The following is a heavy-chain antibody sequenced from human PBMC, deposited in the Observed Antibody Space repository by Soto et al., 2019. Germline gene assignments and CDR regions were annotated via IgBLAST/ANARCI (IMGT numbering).Heavy chain of an antibody. CDR3: ARVLFRRGNWFDP. Sequence: QVQLQESGPGLVKPSETLSLTCTVSGGSISSYYWSWIRQPPGKGLEWIGYIYYSGSTNYNPSLKRRVTISGDPAKNQFSLELSSVTAADTAVYYCARVLFRRGNWFDPWGQGTLVTVSS. V-gene: IGHV4-59*01. CDR1: GGSISSYY. J-gene: IGHJ5*02. CDR2: IYYSGST.